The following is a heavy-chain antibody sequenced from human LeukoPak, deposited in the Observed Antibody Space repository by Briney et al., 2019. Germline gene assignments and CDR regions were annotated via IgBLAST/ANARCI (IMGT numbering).Heavy chain of an antibody. J-gene: IGHJ4*02. V-gene: IGHV4-4*07. D-gene: IGHD3-3*01. Sequence: SETLSLTCAVSGGSIKNYYWTWIRQSAGKGLEWIGRIYSSGITNYNPSLTSRVVMSIDVSKNQLSLELTSVTAADTAVYYCARTDGITIFGVAPYYFDYWGQGTLVTVSS. CDR3: ARTDGITIFGVAPYYFDY. CDR2: IYSSGIT. CDR1: GGSIKNYY.